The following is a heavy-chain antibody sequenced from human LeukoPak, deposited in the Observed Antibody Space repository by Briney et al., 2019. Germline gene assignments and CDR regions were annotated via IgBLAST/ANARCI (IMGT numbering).Heavy chain of an antibody. Sequence: PSETLSPTCAVSGYSISSGYYWGWIRQPPGKGLEWIGSIYHSGSTYYNPSLKSRVTISVDTSKNQFSLKLSSVTAADTAVYYCARQGRSHYYFDYWGQGTLVTVSS. D-gene: IGHD6-13*01. CDR1: GYSISSGYY. J-gene: IGHJ4*02. V-gene: IGHV4-38-2*01. CDR3: ARQGRSHYYFDY. CDR2: IYHSGST.